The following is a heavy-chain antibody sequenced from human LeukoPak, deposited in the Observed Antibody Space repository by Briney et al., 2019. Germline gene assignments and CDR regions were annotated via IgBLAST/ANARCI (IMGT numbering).Heavy chain of an antibody. D-gene: IGHD6-13*01. V-gene: IGHV1-18*01. CDR3: AREGLVRLDYYYYGMDV. CDR2: ISAYNGNT. CDR1: GYTFTSYG. Sequence: VSVKVSCKASGYTFTSYGISWVRQAPGQGLEWMGWISAYNGNTNYAQKLQGRVTMTTDTSTSTAYMELRSLRSDDTAVYYCAREGLVRLDYYYYGMDVWGQGTTVTVSS. J-gene: IGHJ6*02.